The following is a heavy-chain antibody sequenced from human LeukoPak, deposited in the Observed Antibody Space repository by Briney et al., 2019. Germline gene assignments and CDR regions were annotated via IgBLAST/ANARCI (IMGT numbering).Heavy chain of an antibody. CDR1: GFTFSSYS. V-gene: IGHV3-21*01. D-gene: IGHD3-22*01. J-gene: IGHJ3*02. CDR2: ISSSSSYI. Sequence: GGSLRLSCAASGFTFSSYSMNWVRQAPGKGLEWVSSISSSSSYIYYADSVKGRFTISRDNAKNSLYLQMNSLRAEDTAVYYCAKDISSGYRKDAFDIWGQGTMVTVSS. CDR3: AKDISSGYRKDAFDI.